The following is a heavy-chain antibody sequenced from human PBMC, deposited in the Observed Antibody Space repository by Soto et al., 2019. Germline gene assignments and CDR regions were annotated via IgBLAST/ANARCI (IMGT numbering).Heavy chain of an antibody. CDR2: ISGSGGST. CDR1: GFTFSSYA. CDR3: AKGAAVAGDYYFDY. Sequence: EVQLLESGGGLVQPGASLRLSCAASGFTFSSYAMSWGRQAPGTGLEWVSGISGSGGSTYYADSVKGRFTISRDNSKNTLYLQMNSLRAEDTAVYYCAKGAAVAGDYYFDYWGQGTLVTVSS. V-gene: IGHV3-23*01. D-gene: IGHD6-19*01. J-gene: IGHJ4*02.